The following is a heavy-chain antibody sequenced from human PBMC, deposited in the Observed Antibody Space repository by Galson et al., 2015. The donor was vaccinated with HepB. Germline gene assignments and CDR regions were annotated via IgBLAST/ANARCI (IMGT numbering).Heavy chain of an antibody. J-gene: IGHJ4*02. D-gene: IGHD3-10*01. V-gene: IGHV3-23*01. Sequence: SLRLSGGGCGVTFSTKGMLWVRQAPGKGLEGVAGVGGDGGGGCQADCVKGRITICRDNSRNTRYLQMNNLRADDTAVYYGVWNHYVPGSYFFFDLWGQGTLATVSS. CDR3: VWNHYVPGSYFFFDL. CDR1: GVTFSTKG. CDR2: VGGDGGGG.